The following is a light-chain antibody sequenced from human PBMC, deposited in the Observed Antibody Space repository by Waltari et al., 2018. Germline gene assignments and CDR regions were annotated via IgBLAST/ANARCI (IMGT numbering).Light chain of an antibody. V-gene: IGKV6D-21*02. CDR1: QSIGSR. J-gene: IGKJ1*01. CDR3: HQIASLPRT. Sequence: EIVLTQSPEFQSVTPEEKVTITFRARQSIGSRLHWYQQKPNQSPKPIIKYASQSISGVPSRFSGSGSGTDFTLTINSLEAEDAAVYYCHQIASLPRTFGPGTKVEIK. CDR2: YAS.